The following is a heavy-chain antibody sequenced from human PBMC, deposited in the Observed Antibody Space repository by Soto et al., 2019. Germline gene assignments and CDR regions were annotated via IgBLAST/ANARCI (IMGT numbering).Heavy chain of an antibody. Sequence: GSLRLSCAASGFTFSSYGMHWVRQAPGKGLEWVAVISYDGSNKYYADSVKGRFTISRDNSKNTLYLQMNSLRAEDTAVYYCAKFPYDSSGYLDAFDIWGQGTMVTVSS. CDR3: AKFPYDSSGYLDAFDI. D-gene: IGHD3-22*01. V-gene: IGHV3-30*18. CDR1: GFTFSSYG. J-gene: IGHJ3*02. CDR2: ISYDGSNK.